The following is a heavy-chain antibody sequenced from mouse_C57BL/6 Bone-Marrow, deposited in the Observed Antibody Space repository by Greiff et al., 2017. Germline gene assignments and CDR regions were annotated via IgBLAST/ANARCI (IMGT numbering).Heavy chain of an antibody. CDR3: AIERNHEGYYYAMDY. J-gene: IGHJ4*01. CDR1: GYTFTSYW. V-gene: IGHV1-74*01. Sequence: QVQLQQPGAELVKPGASVKVSCKASGYTFTSYWMHWVKQRPGQGLEWIGRIHPSDSDTNYNQKFKGKATLTVDQASSTAYMQLSSLTSEDSAVYYCAIERNHEGYYYAMDYWGQGTSVTVSS. CDR2: IHPSDSDT.